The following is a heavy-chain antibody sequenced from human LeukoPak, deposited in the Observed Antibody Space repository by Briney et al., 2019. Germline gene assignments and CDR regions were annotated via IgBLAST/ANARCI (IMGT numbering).Heavy chain of an antibody. CDR1: GGSMSNYY. CDR3: ARGYCSGGSCYSYYYYNYMDV. J-gene: IGHJ6*03. V-gene: IGHV4-59*12. D-gene: IGHD2-15*01. CDR2: VYYSGTT. Sequence: SETLSLTCTVSGGSMSNYYWNWIRQPPGKGLEWIGYVYYSGTTNYNPSLKSRVSMSVDTSKNQFSLKLSSVTAADTAVYYCARGYCSGGSCYSYYYYNYMDVWGKGTTVTVSS.